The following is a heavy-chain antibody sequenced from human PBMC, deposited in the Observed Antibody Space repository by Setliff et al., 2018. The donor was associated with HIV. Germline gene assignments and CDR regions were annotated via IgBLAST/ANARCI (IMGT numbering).Heavy chain of an antibody. D-gene: IGHD3-22*01. V-gene: IGHV4-30-4*08. Sequence: SETLSLTCTVSGGSISSGYYYWSWIRQHPGKGLEWIGYIYYSGNPFYNPSLRSRVTISFDTPKNQFSLKLNSVTAADTAVYYCARGLSFYDPGGFDYWGQGTLVTVSS. CDR3: ARGLSFYDPGGFDY. CDR1: GGSISSGYYY. CDR2: IYYSGNP. J-gene: IGHJ4*02.